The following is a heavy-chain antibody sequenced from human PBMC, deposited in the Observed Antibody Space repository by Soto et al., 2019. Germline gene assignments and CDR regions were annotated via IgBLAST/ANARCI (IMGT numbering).Heavy chain of an antibody. V-gene: IGHV3-30*18. D-gene: IGHD1-1*01. CDR1: GFPFSTYG. Sequence: QVQLVESGGGVVQPGRSLTLSCAASGFPFSTYGMHWVRQAPAKGLEWVAVISDDGSDKYYADSVKGRFTVSRDNSKNTLYLQRNSLRAEDTAVYYCAKDRHNEGVYYLDSWGQGPLVTVSS. CDR3: AKDRHNEGVYYLDS. J-gene: IGHJ4*02. CDR2: ISDDGSDK.